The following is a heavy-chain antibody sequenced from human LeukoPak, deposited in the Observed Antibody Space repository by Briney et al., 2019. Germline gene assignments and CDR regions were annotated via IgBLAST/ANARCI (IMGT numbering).Heavy chain of an antibody. CDR1: GGTFSSYA. D-gene: IGHD1-26*01. CDR2: IIPIFGIA. V-gene: IGHV1-69*04. Sequence: SVKVSCKASGGTFSSYAISWVRQAPGQGREWMGRIIPIFGIANYAQKFQGRVTITADKSTSTAYMELSSLRSEDTAVYYCARVPESGGGVWGQGTMVTVSS. J-gene: IGHJ3*01. CDR3: ARVPESGGGV.